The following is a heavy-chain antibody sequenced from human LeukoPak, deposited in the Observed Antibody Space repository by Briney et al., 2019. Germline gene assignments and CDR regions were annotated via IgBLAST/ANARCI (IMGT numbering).Heavy chain of an antibody. CDR2: VHFTGST. CDR3: ARHRGASFDS. J-gene: IGHJ4*02. D-gene: IGHD3-10*01. Sequence: SETLSLTCTVSNGSISNDYWSWIWQPPPRGLDRIGYVHFTGSTNYNPSFKSRVTISLDMSKTQFSLNLSSVTASDTAVYYCARHRGASFDSWGQGTLVSVSS. V-gene: IGHV4-59*08. CDR1: NGSISNDY.